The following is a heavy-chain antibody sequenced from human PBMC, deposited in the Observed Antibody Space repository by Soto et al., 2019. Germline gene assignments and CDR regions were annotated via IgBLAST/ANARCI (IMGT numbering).Heavy chain of an antibody. J-gene: IGHJ5*02. V-gene: IGHV3-11*01. Sequence: GGSLRLSCAASGFTFSDYYMSWIRQAPGKGLEWVSYISSSGSTIYYADSVKGRFTISRDNAKNSLYLQMNSLRAEDTAVYYCARKSIAAAGPWFDPWGKGTLVTVSS. CDR1: GFTFSDYY. D-gene: IGHD6-13*01. CDR3: ARKSIAAAGPWFDP. CDR2: ISSSGSTI.